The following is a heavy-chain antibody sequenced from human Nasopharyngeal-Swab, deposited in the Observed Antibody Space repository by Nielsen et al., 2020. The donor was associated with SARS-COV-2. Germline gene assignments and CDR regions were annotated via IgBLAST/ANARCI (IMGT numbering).Heavy chain of an antibody. Sequence: SETLSLTCAVYGGSFSGYYWSWIRQPPGKGLEWIGEINHSGSTNYNPSLKSRVTISVDTSKNQFSLKLSSVTAADTAVYYCARGRGEYSSSSVFFDYWGQGTLVTSPQ. D-gene: IGHD6-6*01. CDR2: INHSGST. CDR3: ARGRGEYSSSSVFFDY. CDR1: GGSFSGYY. V-gene: IGHV4-34*01. J-gene: IGHJ4*02.